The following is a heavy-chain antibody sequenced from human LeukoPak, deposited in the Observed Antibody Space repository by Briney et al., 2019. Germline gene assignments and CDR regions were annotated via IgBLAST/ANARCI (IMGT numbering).Heavy chain of an antibody. V-gene: IGHV3-23*01. CDR2: ISGSGGST. CDR3: AKGSFGMDV. Sequence: GGSLRVSCAASGFTFSSYARCWVEQVPGEGLEWASAISGSGGSTFYADSVKGRFTISRDNSKNTLYLQMNSLRAEGTAVYYCAKGSFGMDVWGQGTTVTVSS. CDR1: GFTFSSYA. J-gene: IGHJ6*02.